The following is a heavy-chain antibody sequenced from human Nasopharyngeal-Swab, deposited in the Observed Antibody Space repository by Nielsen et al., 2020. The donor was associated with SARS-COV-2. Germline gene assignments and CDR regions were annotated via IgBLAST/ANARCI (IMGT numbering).Heavy chain of an antibody. J-gene: IGHJ6*02. D-gene: IGHD3-3*01. Sequence: VRQAPARGLEGVSAISGGGGGTYYADYVKGRCTISRDNSKRTRYLQMNSLRVEDTAVYYCAKEESSYDFWSGYVTNYDYNGMEVWGQGTTVTVSS. CDR3: AKEESSYDFWSGYVTNYDYNGMEV. V-gene: IGHV3-23*01. CDR2: ISGGGGGT.